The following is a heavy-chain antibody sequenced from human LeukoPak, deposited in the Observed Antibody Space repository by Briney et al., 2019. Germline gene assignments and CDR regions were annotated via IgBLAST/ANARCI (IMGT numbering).Heavy chain of an antibody. CDR1: GLTFSNSA. Sequence: QTGGSLRLSCAVSGLTFSNSAMSWVRQAPGKGLEWVSAISVGSDVIYYADSAKGRFAISRDNSKNTLYLQMNSLRAEDTAVYYCAKDSLWGQGTLVTVSS. V-gene: IGHV3-23*01. CDR3: AKDSL. CDR2: ISVGSDVI. J-gene: IGHJ4*02.